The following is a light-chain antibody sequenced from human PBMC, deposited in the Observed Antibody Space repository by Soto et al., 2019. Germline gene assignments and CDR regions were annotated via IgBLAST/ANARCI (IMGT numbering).Light chain of an antibody. CDR1: SSDVGSYNL. CDR3: CSYAGSSTFEVV. Sequence: QSALTQPASVSGSPGQSITISCTGTSSDVGSYNLVSWYQQHPGKAPKLMIYEVSKRPSGVSNRFSGSKSGNTASLTISGLQAEDEADYYCCSYAGSSTFEVVFGGGNKVTVL. J-gene: IGLJ2*01. CDR2: EVS. V-gene: IGLV2-23*02.